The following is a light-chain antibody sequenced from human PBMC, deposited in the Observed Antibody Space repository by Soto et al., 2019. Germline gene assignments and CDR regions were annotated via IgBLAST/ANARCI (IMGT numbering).Light chain of an antibody. Sequence: IVVTQSPATLSVSPGERATLSCRASQSVSSSLAWYQQKPGQAPRLLIYGASTGATGIPARFSGSGSGTDFSLTISSLQSEDFAVYYCLQYHNWPLTFGGGTKVEIK. CDR2: GAS. CDR3: LQYHNWPLT. CDR1: QSVSSS. J-gene: IGKJ4*01. V-gene: IGKV3-15*01.